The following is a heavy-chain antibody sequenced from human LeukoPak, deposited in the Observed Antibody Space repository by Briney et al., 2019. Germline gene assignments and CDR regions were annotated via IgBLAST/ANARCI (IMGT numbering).Heavy chain of an antibody. Sequence: GGSLRLSCAASGFTFGSYAMHWVRQAPGKGLEWVAVISYDGSNKYYADSVKGRFTISRDNSKNTLYLQMNSLRAEDTAVYYCARMVQTWYFDYWGQGTLVTVSS. V-gene: IGHV3-30-3*01. CDR1: GFTFGSYA. D-gene: IGHD2-8*01. CDR3: ARMVQTWYFDY. J-gene: IGHJ4*02. CDR2: ISYDGSNK.